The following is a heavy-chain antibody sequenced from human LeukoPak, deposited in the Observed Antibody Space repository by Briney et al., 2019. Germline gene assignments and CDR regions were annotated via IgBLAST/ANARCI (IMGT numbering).Heavy chain of an antibody. CDR1: GGSISSGGYY. CDR3: ARDSKDAFDI. J-gene: IGHJ3*02. V-gene: IGHV4-61*08. CDR2: IYYSRST. Sequence: SETLSLTCTVSGGSISSGGYYWSWIRQHPGKGLEWIGYIYYSRSTNYNPSLKSRVTISVDTSKNQFSLKLSSVTAADTAVYYCARDSKDAFDIWGQGTMVTVSS.